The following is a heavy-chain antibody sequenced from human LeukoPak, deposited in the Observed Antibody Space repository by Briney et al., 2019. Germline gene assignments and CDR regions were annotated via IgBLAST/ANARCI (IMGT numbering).Heavy chain of an antibody. CDR2: ISGSGGST. D-gene: IGHD3-3*01. CDR1: GFTFSSYA. J-gene: IGHJ4*02. V-gene: IGHV3-23*01. CDR3: AKTSYYDFLSGYYFLPAGFDC. Sequence: GGSLRLSCAASGFTFSSYAMSWVRQAPGKGLEWVSAISGSGGSTYYADSVKGRFTISRDNSKNTLYLQMNSLRAKGTAVYYCAKTSYYDFLSGYYFLPAGFDCWGQGTMVTVSS.